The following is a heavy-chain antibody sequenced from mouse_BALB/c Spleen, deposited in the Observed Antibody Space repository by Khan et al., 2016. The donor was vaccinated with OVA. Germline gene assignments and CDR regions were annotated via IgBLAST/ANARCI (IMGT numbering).Heavy chain of an antibody. V-gene: IGHV3-2*02. CDR2: ISYNGST. CDR1: GYSITSDYA. Sequence: EVKLLESGPGLVKPSQSLSLTCTVTGYSITSDYAWNWIRQFPGNKLEWMGYISYNGSTTYNPSLKSRISITRDTSKNQFFLQLNSVTTEDTATYYCARWFTYWGQGTLVTVSA. CDR3: ARWFTY. J-gene: IGHJ3*01.